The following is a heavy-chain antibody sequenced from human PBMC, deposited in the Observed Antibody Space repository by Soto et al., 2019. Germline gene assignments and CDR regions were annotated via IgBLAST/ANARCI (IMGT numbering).Heavy chain of an antibody. V-gene: IGHV4-39*01. CDR2: IYYSGST. D-gene: IGHD2-2*01. Sequence: PSETLSLTCTVSGGSISSSSYYWGWIRQPPGKGLEWIGSIYYSGSTYYNPSLKSRVTISADTSKNQFSLKLSSVTAADTAVYYCASQYYQLLHYYMDVWGKGTTVTVSS. J-gene: IGHJ6*03. CDR3: ASQYYQLLHYYMDV. CDR1: GGSISSSSYY.